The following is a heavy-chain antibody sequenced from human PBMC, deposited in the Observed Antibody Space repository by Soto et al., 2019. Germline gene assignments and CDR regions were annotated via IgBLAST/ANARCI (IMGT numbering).Heavy chain of an antibody. D-gene: IGHD6-19*01. Sequence: GASVKVSCKASGYTFTSYDINWVRQAIGQGLEWMGWMNPNSGNTGYAQKFQGRVTMTRNTSISTAYMELSSLRSEDTAVYYCARTLLYSSGWYYFDDWGQGTLVTVSS. V-gene: IGHV1-8*01. J-gene: IGHJ4*02. CDR2: MNPNSGNT. CDR1: GYTFTSYD. CDR3: ARTLLYSSGWYYFDD.